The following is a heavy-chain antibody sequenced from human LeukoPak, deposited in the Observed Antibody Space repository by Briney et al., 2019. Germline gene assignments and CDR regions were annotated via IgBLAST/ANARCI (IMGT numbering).Heavy chain of an antibody. Sequence: SETLSLTCAVYGGSFSGYYWSWIRQPPGKGLEWIGEINHSGSTNYNPSLKSRVTISVDTSKNQFSLKLSSVTAADTAVYYCATDKSPPVWGQGTTATVSS. V-gene: IGHV4-34*01. CDR1: GGSFSGYY. J-gene: IGHJ6*02. CDR2: INHSGST. CDR3: ATDKSPPV.